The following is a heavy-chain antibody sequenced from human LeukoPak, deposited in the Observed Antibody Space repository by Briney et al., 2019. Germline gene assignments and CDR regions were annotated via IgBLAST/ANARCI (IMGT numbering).Heavy chain of an antibody. D-gene: IGHD6-13*01. CDR2: ISSSSSLI. CDR1: GFTFSSSD. CDR3: AKEGRSTTPGY. J-gene: IGHJ4*02. Sequence: GGSLRLSCAASGFTFSSSDVDWVRQAPGKGLEWVASISSSSSLIYYTDSVKGRFTISRDNAKNSLYLQMNSLRAEDTAVYFCAKEGRSTTPGYWSQGTLVTVSS. V-gene: IGHV3-21*01.